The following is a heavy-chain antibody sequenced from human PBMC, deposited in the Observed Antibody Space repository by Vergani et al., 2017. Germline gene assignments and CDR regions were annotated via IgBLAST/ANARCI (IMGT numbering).Heavy chain of an antibody. V-gene: IGHV4-59*01. CDR1: GGSISSYY. CDR2: IYYSGST. D-gene: IGHD6-13*01. J-gene: IGHJ5*02. CDR3: ARSYSSSWHSINWFDP. Sequence: QVQLRESGPGLVKPSETLSLTCTVSGGSISSYYWSWIRQPPGKGLEWIGYIYYSGSTNYNPSLKSRVTISVDTSKNQFFLKLSSVTAADTAVYYCARSYSSSWHSINWFDPWGQGTLVTVSS.